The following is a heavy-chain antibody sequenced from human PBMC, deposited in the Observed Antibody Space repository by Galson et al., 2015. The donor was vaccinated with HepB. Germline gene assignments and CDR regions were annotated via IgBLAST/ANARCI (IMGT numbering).Heavy chain of an antibody. D-gene: IGHD3-3*01. CDR1: GFIFRHHA. CDR2: INGRGSTR. CDR3: VKEGSLFGGYWFDP. Sequence: SLRLSCAGSGFIFRHHALAWIRQTPGKGLEWVSGINGRGSTRSYSDAGKGRFSISRDNSKDTVFLQMDNLRAENTAVYYCVKEGSLFGGYWFDPWGQGALVTVS. J-gene: IGHJ5*02. V-gene: IGHV3-23*01.